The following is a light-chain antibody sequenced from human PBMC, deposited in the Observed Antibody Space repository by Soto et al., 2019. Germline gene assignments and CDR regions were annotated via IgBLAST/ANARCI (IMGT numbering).Light chain of an antibody. CDR1: QSVNSD. Sequence: EIVMTQSPATLSVSPGQSATLSCRATQSVNSDLAGYPQKPGQAPRLLVYGASTRATGIPARFSGSGSGTEFTLTISSLQSEDFAVYYCQQYNNWPQSLGQGTKLEIK. V-gene: IGKV3-15*01. J-gene: IGKJ2*01. CDR2: GAS. CDR3: QQYNNWPQS.